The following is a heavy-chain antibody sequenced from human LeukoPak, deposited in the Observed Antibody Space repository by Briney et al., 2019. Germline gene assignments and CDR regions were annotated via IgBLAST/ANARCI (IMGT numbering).Heavy chain of an antibody. CDR1: GRSISRYY. V-gene: IGHV4-4*07. CDR3: ARDLNSRAYYALWSGYSDPNWFDP. Sequence: PSQTLSLTCTVSGRSISRYYSRWIRQPARKGLEWIGRIYTSGSTNYNPSLKSRVTMSVGTSKNQFSLKLASVTAADTAVYYCARDLNSRAYYALWSGYSDPNWFDPWGQGTLVTVSS. J-gene: IGHJ5*02. CDR2: IYTSGST. D-gene: IGHD3-3*01.